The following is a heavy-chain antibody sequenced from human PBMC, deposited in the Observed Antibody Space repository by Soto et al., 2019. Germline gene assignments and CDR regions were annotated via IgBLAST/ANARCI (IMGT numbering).Heavy chain of an antibody. CDR3: ARHEGYYGSPAAGLFDY. Sequence: YLEISCKGSGYRFTNYWIGSVRQMTGKGLEWMGIIYPGDSDTRYSPSFQGQVTISADKSINTAYLQWSSLKASDTAMYYCARHEGYYGSPAAGLFDYWGQGTLVTVSS. V-gene: IGHV5-51*01. CDR2: IYPGDSDT. J-gene: IGHJ4*02. D-gene: IGHD3-10*01. CDR1: GYRFTNYW.